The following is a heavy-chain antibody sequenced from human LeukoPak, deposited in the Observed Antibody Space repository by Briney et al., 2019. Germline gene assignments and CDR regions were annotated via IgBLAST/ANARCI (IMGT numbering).Heavy chain of an antibody. V-gene: IGHV3-73*01. CDR3: TGPGEYYDFWSGYGDYYYMDV. J-gene: IGHJ6*03. D-gene: IGHD3-3*01. CDR2: IRSKANSYAT. Sequence: GGSLKLSCAASGFTFSGSAMHWVRQASGKGLEWVGRIRSKANSYATAYAASVKGRFTISRDDSKNTAYLQMNSLKTEDTAVYYCTGPGEYYDFWSGYGDYYYMDVWGKGTTVTVSS. CDR1: GFTFSGSA.